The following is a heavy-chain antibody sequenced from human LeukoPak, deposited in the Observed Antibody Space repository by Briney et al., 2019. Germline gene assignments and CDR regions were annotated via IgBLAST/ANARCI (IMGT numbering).Heavy chain of an antibody. CDR1: GGSISSGGYY. CDR3: ARARDYGGNLYYFDY. V-gene: IGHV4-31*03. D-gene: IGHD4-23*01. Sequence: SQTLSLTCTVSGGSISSGGYYWSWIRQHPGKGLEWIGYIYYSGSTYYNPSLKSRVTISVDTSKNQSSLKLSSVTAADTAVYYCARARDYGGNLYYFDYWGQGTLVTVSS. CDR2: IYYSGST. J-gene: IGHJ4*02.